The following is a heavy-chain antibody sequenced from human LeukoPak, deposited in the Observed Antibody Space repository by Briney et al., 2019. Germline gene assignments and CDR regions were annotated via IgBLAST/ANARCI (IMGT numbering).Heavy chain of an antibody. V-gene: IGHV1-3*03. D-gene: IGHD2-15*01. CDR1: GYTFTTYA. CDR3: ARSYCSGGSCFVFDY. Sequence: ASVKVSCKASGYTFTTYAMHWVRQAPGQRLEWMGWINAGNGNTKYSQEFQGRVTITRDTSASTAYMELSSLRSEDMAVYYCARSYCSGGSCFVFDYWGQGSLVTASS. J-gene: IGHJ4*02. CDR2: INAGNGNT.